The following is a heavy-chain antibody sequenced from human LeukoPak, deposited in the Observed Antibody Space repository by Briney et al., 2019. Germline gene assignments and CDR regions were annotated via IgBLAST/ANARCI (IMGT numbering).Heavy chain of an antibody. CDR3: AKDFYDSSGYYSPWGHFDY. D-gene: IGHD3-22*01. CDR1: GYTFTGYY. Sequence: ASVKVSCKASGYTFTGYYMHWVRQAPGQGLEWMGWINPNSGGTNYAQKFQGRVTMTRDTSISTAYMELSRLRSDDTAVYYCAKDFYDSSGYYSPWGHFDYWGQGTLVTVSS. J-gene: IGHJ4*02. V-gene: IGHV1-2*02. CDR2: INPNSGGT.